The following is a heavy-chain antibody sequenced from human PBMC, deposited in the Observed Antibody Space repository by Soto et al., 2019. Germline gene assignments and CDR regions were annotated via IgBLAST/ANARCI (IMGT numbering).Heavy chain of an antibody. CDR2: IKPNRGAT. Sequence: QVQLVQSGAEVKKPGASVKVSCKASGYTFSDYYIHCVRQVSGQALEWMGWIKPNRGATEYAQRCQGKVTMTRDTSISTAYMELSRLRSDDTAVYYCAGDRSRSPGRIGAYSYAMDVWGQGTTVTVSS. V-gene: IGHV1-2*02. J-gene: IGHJ6*02. D-gene: IGHD5-12*01. CDR1: GYTFSDYY. CDR3: AGDRSRSPGRIGAYSYAMDV.